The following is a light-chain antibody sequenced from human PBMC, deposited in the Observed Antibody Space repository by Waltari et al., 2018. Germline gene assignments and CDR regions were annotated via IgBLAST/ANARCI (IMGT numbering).Light chain of an antibody. CDR3: MQALQTPRT. Sequence: DIVMTQSPLSLPVTAGEPASIPSRSSQSLLHSNGYNYLDWYLQKPGQSPQLLIYLGSNRASGVPDRFSGSGSGTDFTLKISRVEAEDVGVYYCMQALQTPRTFGQGTKVEIK. CDR2: LGS. V-gene: IGKV2-28*01. J-gene: IGKJ1*01. CDR1: QSLLHSNGYNY.